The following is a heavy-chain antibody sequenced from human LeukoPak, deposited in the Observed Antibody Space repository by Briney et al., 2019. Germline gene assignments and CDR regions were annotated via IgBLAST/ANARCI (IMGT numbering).Heavy chain of an antibody. J-gene: IGHJ4*02. D-gene: IGHD3-22*01. CDR1: GFTFSSSA. V-gene: IGHV3-23*01. CDR3: AKDHDSSGLKR. Sequence: PPGGSLRLSCTVSGFTFSSSAMTWVRQAPGKGLQWVSAISGSGGSTYYADSVKGRFTISRDNSKNTLYLQMNSLRAEDTAVYYCAKDHDSSGLKRWGQGTLVTVSS. CDR2: ISGSGGST.